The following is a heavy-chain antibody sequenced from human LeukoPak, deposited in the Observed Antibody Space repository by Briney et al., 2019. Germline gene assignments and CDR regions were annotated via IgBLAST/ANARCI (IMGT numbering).Heavy chain of an antibody. D-gene: IGHD3-10*01. J-gene: IGHJ5*02. Sequence: ASVKVSCKASGYTFTSYGISWVRQAPGQGLEWMGWISAYNGNTNYAQKLQGRVTMTTDTSTSTAYMELRSLRSDDTVVYYCARDFSLWFGENEGIWFDPWGQGTLVTVSS. CDR1: GYTFTSYG. V-gene: IGHV1-18*01. CDR2: ISAYNGNT. CDR3: ARDFSLWFGENEGIWFDP.